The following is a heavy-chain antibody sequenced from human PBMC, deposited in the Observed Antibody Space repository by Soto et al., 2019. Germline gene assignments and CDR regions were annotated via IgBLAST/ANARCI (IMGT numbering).Heavy chain of an antibody. Sequence: QVQLVQSGAEVKKPGASVKVSCKASGYTFTSYGISWVRQAPGQGLEWMGWISAYNGNTNYAQKLQGRVTMTTYTSTSTAYMELRSLRSDDTAVYYCARRFPVAIFGVVIPPFGMDVWGQGTTVTVSS. CDR1: GYTFTSYG. CDR3: ARRFPVAIFGVVIPPFGMDV. CDR2: ISAYNGNT. J-gene: IGHJ6*02. D-gene: IGHD3-3*01. V-gene: IGHV1-18*01.